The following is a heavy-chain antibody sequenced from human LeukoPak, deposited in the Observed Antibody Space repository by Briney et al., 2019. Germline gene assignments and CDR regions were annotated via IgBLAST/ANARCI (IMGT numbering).Heavy chain of an antibody. V-gene: IGHV3-30*02. Sequence: GGSLRLSCAASGFTFSSYGMHWVRQAPGKGLEWVAFIRYDGSNKYYADSVKGRFTISRDNSKNTLYLQMNSLRAEDTAVYYCAKGPDLGSGSCFFDYWGQGTLVTVSS. D-gene: IGHD3-10*01. CDR3: AKGPDLGSGSCFFDY. CDR2: IRYDGSNK. J-gene: IGHJ4*02. CDR1: GFTFSSYG.